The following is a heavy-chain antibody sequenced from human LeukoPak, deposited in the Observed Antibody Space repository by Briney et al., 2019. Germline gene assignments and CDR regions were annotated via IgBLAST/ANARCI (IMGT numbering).Heavy chain of an antibody. CDR1: GFTFSRNA. J-gene: IGHJ4*02. V-gene: IGHV3-21*01. Sequence: GGSLRLSCAASGFTFSRNAMNWVRQAPGKGLEWVSFISSSSNYMSYADPVKGRFTISRANAKHSLYLHMNSLSAEATAVYYCARPLDSSNNYFDYWGQGTLVTVSA. D-gene: IGHD6-13*01. CDR2: ISSSSNYM. CDR3: ARPLDSSNNYFDY.